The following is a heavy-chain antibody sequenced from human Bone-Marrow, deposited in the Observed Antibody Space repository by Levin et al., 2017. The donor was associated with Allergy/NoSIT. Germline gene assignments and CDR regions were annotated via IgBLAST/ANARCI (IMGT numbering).Heavy chain of an antibody. CDR2: IQNKGNNYAA. CDR3: TVAFADPGWYYFHL. CDR1: GFTFSGST. D-gene: IGHD3-3*02. V-gene: IGHV3-73*01. J-gene: IGHJ2*01. Sequence: QSGGSLRLSCVASGFTFSGSTVHWVRQASGKGLEWVGRIQNKGNNYAAAYAASVKGNFILSRDDSKNTAYLQLNSLKTEDTALYYCTVAFADPGWYYFHLWGRGTPVTVSS.